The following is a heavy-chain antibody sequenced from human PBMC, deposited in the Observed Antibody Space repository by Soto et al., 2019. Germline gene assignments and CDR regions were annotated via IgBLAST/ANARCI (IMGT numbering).Heavy chain of an antibody. CDR3: ACVLPIDWFDP. J-gene: IGHJ5*02. CDR2: IKQDGSEE. D-gene: IGHD2-15*01. CDR1: GFTFRSYW. Sequence: PGGSLRLSCAASGFTFRSYWMSWVRQAPGKGLEWVANIKQDGSEEYYVDSVKGRFTISRSNAKNSLYLQMNSLRAEDTAVYYCACVLPIDWFDPWGQGTLVTVSS. V-gene: IGHV3-7*01.